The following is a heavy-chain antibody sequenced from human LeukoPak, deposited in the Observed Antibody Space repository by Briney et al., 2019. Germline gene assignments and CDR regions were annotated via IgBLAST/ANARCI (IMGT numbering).Heavy chain of an antibody. J-gene: IGHJ4*02. CDR2: INPNSGGT. D-gene: IGHD6-6*01. CDR1: GYTFTGYY. Sequence: ASVTVSCKASGYTFTGYYMHWVRQAPGQGLEWMGWINPNSGGTNYAQKFQGRVTMTRDTSISTAYMELSRLRSDDTAVYYCARTLIAARPGDYWGQGTLVTVSS. V-gene: IGHV1-2*02. CDR3: ARTLIAARPGDY.